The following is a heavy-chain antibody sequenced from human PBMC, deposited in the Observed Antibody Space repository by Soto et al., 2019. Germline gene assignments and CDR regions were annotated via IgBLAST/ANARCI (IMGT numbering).Heavy chain of an antibody. D-gene: IGHD6-6*01. J-gene: IGHJ6*02. CDR1: GFTFSSYA. V-gene: IGHV3-30-3*01. CDR2: ISYDGSNK. Sequence: PGGSLRLSCAASGFTFSSYAMHWVRQAPGKGLEWVAVISYDGSNKYYADYVKGRFTISRDNSKNTLYLQMNSLRAEDTAVYYCARDPFISSSYYYCGMDVWGQGTTVTVSS. CDR3: ARDPFISSSYYYCGMDV.